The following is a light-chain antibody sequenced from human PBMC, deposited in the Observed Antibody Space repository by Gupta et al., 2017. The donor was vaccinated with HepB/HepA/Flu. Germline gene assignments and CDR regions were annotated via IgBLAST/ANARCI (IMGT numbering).Light chain of an antibody. J-gene: IGLJ2*01. V-gene: IGLV2-8*01. Sequence: SALTQPPSASGSPGPSVTISCTGTSSDVGGYNYVSWYQQHPGKAPKLMIYEVSKRPSGVPDRFSGSKSGNTASLTVSGRQAEDEADYYCSSYAGSNNVVFGGGTKLTVL. CDR3: SSYAGSNNVV. CDR2: EVS. CDR1: SSDVGGYNY.